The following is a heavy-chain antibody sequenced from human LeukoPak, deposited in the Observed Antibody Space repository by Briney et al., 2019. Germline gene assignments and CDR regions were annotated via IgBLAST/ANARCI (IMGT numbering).Heavy chain of an antibody. CDR2: IRSTPYGATP. CDR1: GFTFSSYA. CDR3: TRNRFVDFDY. J-gene: IGHJ4*02. D-gene: IGHD3-16*02. V-gene: IGHV3-49*04. Sequence: GGSLRLSCAASGFTFSSYAMSWVRQAPGKGLEWIGFIRSTPYGATPDYAASVKGRFTISRYDSKSTAYLQMNSLKIDDTAVYFCTRNRFVDFDYWGLGTLVTVSS.